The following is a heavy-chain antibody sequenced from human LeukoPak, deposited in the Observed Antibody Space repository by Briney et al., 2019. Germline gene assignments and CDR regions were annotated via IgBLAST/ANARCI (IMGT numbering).Heavy chain of an antibody. CDR3: VKVVCTSPRCLLYSDS. V-gene: IGHV3-23*01. CDR1: GFAFNNYA. Sequence: GGSLRLSCITYGFAFNNYAMNWVRQPPGKGLEWVSGISGFNTYYADSVNGRFTISRDNSKNVLYLQMNRLRVEDTAVYYCVKVVCTSPRCLLYSDSWGQGALVTVSS. CDR2: ISGFNT. J-gene: IGHJ4*02. D-gene: IGHD2-2*01.